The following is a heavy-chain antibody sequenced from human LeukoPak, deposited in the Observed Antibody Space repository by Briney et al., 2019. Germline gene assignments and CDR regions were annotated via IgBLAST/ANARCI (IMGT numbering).Heavy chain of an antibody. V-gene: IGHV3-30*03. J-gene: IGHJ3*02. CDR2: ISNDGNNK. CDR1: GFTFSAYN. Sequence: GRSLTLSCEASGFTFSAYNLHWVRQAPGKGLEWVAVISNDGNNKYYADSVKGRFTVSRDNSKNTLYLQMNTLKPEDTAVFYCARGLLGVSGAFDIWGQGTLVTVSS. D-gene: IGHD3-10*01. CDR3: ARGLLGVSGAFDI.